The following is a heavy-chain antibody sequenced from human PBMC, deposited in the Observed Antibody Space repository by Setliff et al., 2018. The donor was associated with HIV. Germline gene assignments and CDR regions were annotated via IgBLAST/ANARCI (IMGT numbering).Heavy chain of an antibody. CDR2: IIPIFGTT. J-gene: IGHJ4*02. Sequence: SVKVSCKTSGDTFSSYTISWVRQTPGQGLEWMGGIIPIFGTTNYAPKFQGRVTLTADESASTTYMELSSLRSDDTAVYYCARDLGRSLDYWGQGTLVTVSS. V-gene: IGHV1-69*13. CDR1: GDTFSSYT. CDR3: ARDLGRSLDY.